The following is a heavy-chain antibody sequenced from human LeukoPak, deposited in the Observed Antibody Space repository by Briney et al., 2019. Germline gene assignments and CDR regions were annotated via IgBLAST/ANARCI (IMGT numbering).Heavy chain of an antibody. J-gene: IGHJ6*02. CDR2: IYSGGST. CDR1: GFTVSSNY. CDR3: ARDTSSSWHYYGVDV. Sequence: GGSLRLSCAASGFTVSSNYMSWVRQAPGKGLEWVSVIYSGGSTYYADSVKGRFTISRDNSKNTLYLQMNSLRAEDTAVYYCARDTSSSWHYYGVDVWGQGTTVTVSS. D-gene: IGHD6-13*01. V-gene: IGHV3-66*01.